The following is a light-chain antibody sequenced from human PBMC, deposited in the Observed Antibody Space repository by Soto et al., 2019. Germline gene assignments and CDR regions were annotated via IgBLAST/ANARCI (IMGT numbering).Light chain of an antibody. V-gene: IGLV4-60*03. J-gene: IGLJ2*01. CDR2: LEGSGSY. CDR1: SGHRSYI. CDR3: ETWDSNIRV. Sequence: QVVLTQSSSAYASLGSSVKLTCTLSSGHRSYIIAWHQQQPGKAPRYLMKLEGSGSYNKGSGVPDRFSGSSSGADRYLTMSNLQSEDEADYYCETWDSNIRVFGGGTKLTVL.